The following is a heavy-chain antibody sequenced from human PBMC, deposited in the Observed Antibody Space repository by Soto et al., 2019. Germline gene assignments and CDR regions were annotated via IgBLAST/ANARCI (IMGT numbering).Heavy chain of an antibody. CDR2: INPSGGST. CDR1: GYTFTSYH. CDR3: ARSDGVVIIRIDY. J-gene: IGHJ4*02. Sequence: ASVKVSRKASGYTFTSYHIHCVRQAPGQGLEWMGIINPSGGSTSYAQKFQGRVTMTRDTSTSTVYMELSSLRSEDTAVYYCARSDGVVIIRIDYWGQGTLVTVS. D-gene: IGHD3-3*01. V-gene: IGHV1-46*01.